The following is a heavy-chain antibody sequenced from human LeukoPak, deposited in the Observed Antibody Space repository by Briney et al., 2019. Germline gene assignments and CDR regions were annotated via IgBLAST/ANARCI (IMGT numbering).Heavy chain of an antibody. J-gene: IGHJ5*02. V-gene: IGHV4-30-2*01. CDR3: ARGGRTNWFDP. Sequence: SPTLSLTCAVSGGSISSGDYSWSWIRQPPGKSLEWIGYIYHSGSTYYNPSLKSRVTISVDRSKNQFSLNLSSVTAADTAVYYCARGGRTNWFDPWGQGTLVTVSS. CDR1: GGSISSGDYS. D-gene: IGHD1-7*01. CDR2: IYHSGST.